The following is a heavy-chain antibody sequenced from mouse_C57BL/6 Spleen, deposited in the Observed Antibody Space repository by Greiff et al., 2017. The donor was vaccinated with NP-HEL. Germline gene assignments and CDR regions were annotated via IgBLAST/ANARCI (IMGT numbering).Heavy chain of an antibody. Sequence: VQLQQPGTELVKPGASVKLSCKASGYTFTSYWMHWVKQRPGQGLEWIGNINPSNGGTNYNEKFKSKATLTVDKSSSTAYMQLSSLTSEDSAVYYCARGTEFYYGYDGFAYWGQGTLVTVSA. CDR3: ARGTEFYYGYDGFAY. CDR2: INPSNGGT. CDR1: GYTFTSYW. J-gene: IGHJ3*01. D-gene: IGHD2-2*01. V-gene: IGHV1-53*01.